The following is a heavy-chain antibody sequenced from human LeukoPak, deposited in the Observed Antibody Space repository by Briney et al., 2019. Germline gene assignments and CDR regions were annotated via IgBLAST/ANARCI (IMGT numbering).Heavy chain of an antibody. V-gene: IGHV3-23*01. CDR3: AKLGGETTPY. J-gene: IGHJ4*02. Sequence: PGGSLRLSCAASGLTFSSYAMSWVRQAPGKGLEWVSNIGSSGDKEYYADSVKGRFTIFRDNSKNTVYVQMNSLRAEDTAVYYCAKLGGETTPYWGQGTLVTVSS. D-gene: IGHD1-7*01. CDR1: GLTFSSYA. CDR2: IGSSGDKE.